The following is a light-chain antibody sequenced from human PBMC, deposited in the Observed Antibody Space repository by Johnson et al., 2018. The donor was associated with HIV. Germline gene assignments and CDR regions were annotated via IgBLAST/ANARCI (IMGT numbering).Light chain of an antibody. Sequence: TQPPSVSVSPGHTARITCSGDALPKKYSYWYQQKSGQAPVLVIYEDIKRPSGIPERFSGSSSGTMTTLTISGAQVEDEADYYCYSTDSSGNHSVFGTGTKVTVL. CDR3: YSTDSSGNHSV. J-gene: IGLJ1*01. V-gene: IGLV3-10*01. CDR2: EDI. CDR1: ALPKKY.